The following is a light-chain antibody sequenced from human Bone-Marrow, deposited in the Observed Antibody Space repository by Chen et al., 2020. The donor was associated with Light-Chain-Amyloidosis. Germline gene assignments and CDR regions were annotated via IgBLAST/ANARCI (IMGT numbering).Light chain of an antibody. V-gene: IGLV3-25*03. CDR3: QSADSSVTYEVI. CDR1: DLPTKY. CDR2: RDT. J-gene: IGLJ2*01. Sequence: SYELTQPPSVSVSPGHTARITCSGDDLPTKYAYWYQQKTGQAPVLVIRRDTERASGVSERFSGSSSGTTATLTISGVQAEDEADYHCQSADSSVTYEVIFGGGTKLTVL.